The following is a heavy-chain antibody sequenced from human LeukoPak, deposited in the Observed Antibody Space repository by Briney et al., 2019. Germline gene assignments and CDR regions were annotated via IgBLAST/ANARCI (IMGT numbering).Heavy chain of an antibody. Sequence: GGSLRLSCAASGFTFSTYNMNWVRQAPGKGLEWVSYISTSGSAIYYADSVKGRFTISRDNARNSLYLQMNSLRDEDTAVYYCARYTWSDRRGAIDVWGQGTTVTVSS. CDR3: ARYTWSDRRGAIDV. J-gene: IGHJ6*02. CDR2: ISTSGSAI. CDR1: GFTFSTYN. D-gene: IGHD1-1*01. V-gene: IGHV3-48*02.